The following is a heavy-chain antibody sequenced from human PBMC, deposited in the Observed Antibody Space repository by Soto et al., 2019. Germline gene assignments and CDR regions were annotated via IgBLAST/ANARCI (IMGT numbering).Heavy chain of an antibody. CDR3: ARTAAAGKYYYGTDV. V-gene: IGHV5-51*01. CDR2: IYPGESDT. D-gene: IGHD6-13*01. CDR1: GYSFTSYW. J-gene: IGHJ6*02. Sequence: GESLKISCMASGYSFTSYWIGWVRQMPGKSLEWKGIIYPGESDTRYSPSFQGQVTISADKSISTAYLQWSSLKASDTAMYYCARTAAAGKYYYGTDVWGQGTTVTVSS.